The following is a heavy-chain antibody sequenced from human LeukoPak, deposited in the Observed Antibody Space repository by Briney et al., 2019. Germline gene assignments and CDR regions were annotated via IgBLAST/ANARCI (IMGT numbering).Heavy chain of an antibody. CDR2: ISSSSSYI. J-gene: IGHJ4*02. CDR1: GFTFSSYS. V-gene: IGHV3-21*01. CDR3: ARDRGYSYGRGIDY. D-gene: IGHD5-18*01. Sequence: GGSLRLSCAASGFTFSSYSMNWVRQAPGKGLEWVSSISSSSSYIYYADSMKGRFTISRDNAKNSLYLQMNSLRAEDTAVYYCARDRGYSYGRGIDYWGQGTLVTVSS.